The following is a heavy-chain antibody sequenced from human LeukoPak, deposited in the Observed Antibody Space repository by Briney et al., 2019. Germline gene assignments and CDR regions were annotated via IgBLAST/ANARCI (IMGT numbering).Heavy chain of an antibody. J-gene: IGHJ2*01. CDR2: IYYSGST. CDR3: ARPLAVAGYFDL. D-gene: IGHD6-19*01. CDR1: GTSISDYS. Sequence: SETLSLTCSVSGTSISDYSWSWIRQPPGKGLEWIGSIYYSGSTYYNPSLKSRVTISVDTSKNQFSLKLSSVTAADTAVYYCARPLAVAGYFDLWGRGTLVTVSS. V-gene: IGHV4-59*05.